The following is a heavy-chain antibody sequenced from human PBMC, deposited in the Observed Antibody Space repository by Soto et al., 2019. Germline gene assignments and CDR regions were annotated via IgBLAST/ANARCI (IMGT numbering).Heavy chain of an antibody. V-gene: IGHV1-18*01. Sequence: ASVKVSCKASGYTFTSYGISWVRQAPGQGLEWMGWISAYNGNTNYAQELQGRVTMTTDTSTSTAYMELRSLRSDDTAVYYCARDDCSSTSCYGDAFDIWGQGTMVTVSS. J-gene: IGHJ3*02. CDR1: GYTFTSYG. D-gene: IGHD2-2*01. CDR2: ISAYNGNT. CDR3: ARDDCSSTSCYGDAFDI.